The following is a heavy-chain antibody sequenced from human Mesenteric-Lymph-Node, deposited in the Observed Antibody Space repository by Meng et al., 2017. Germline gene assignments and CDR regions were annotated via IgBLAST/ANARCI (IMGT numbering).Heavy chain of an antibody. J-gene: IGHJ5*02. CDR2: IYHSGGT. D-gene: IGHD3-10*01. CDR3: ARASYGSGSPLGESWFDP. CDR1: GGSISISTW. Sequence: VSGPGLVKPSGTLSLPCAVSGGSISISTWWSWVRQPPGKGLEWIGEIYHSGGTNYNPSLRGRVTISLDKSKNQFSLTLRSVTAADTAVYYCARASYGSGSPLGESWFDPWGQGTLVTSPQ. V-gene: IGHV4-4*02.